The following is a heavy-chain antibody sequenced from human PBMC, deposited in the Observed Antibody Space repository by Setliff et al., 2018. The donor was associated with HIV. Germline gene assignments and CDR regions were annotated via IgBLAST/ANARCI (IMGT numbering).Heavy chain of an antibody. CDR2: IASHGNWH. CDR1: GFTLTDYP. D-gene: IGHD4-4*01. J-gene: IGHJ4*02. Sequence: PGGSLRLSCAASGFTLTDYPMHWVRQAPGNGLEWVAVIASHGNWHDYAASVKGRFTISRDTSRNTLYLQMDSLRAEDTAVYYCARFRLYHYSNKVDYWGQGTLVTVSS. V-gene: IGHV3-30*14. CDR3: ARFRLYHYSNKVDY.